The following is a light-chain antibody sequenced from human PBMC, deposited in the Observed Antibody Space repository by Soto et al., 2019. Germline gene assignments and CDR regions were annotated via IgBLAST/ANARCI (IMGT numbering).Light chain of an antibody. V-gene: IGLV2-8*01. Sequence: QSALTQPPSASGSPGQSVTISCTGTSSDVGGYNYVSWYQQHPGKAPKVMIYEVSKRPSGVPDRFSGSKSGNTASLTVSGLQDEDEADYYCSSYAGSNLVFGGGTKLTVL. CDR2: EVS. CDR3: SSYAGSNLV. CDR1: SSDVGGYNY. J-gene: IGLJ2*01.